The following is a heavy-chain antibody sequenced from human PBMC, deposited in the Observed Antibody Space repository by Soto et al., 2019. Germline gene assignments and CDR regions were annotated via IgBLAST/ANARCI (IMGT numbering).Heavy chain of an antibody. CDR1: GFTFSSYS. CDR3: ARHPYGSGRRPYYYYYYGMDV. CDR2: ISSSSSTI. V-gene: IGHV3-48*02. Sequence: GGSLRLSCAASGFTFSSYSMNWVRQAPGKGLEWVSYISSSSSTIYYADSVKGRFTISRDNAKNSLYLQMNSLRDEDTAVYYCARHPYGSGRRPYYYYYYGMDVWGQGTTVTVSS. D-gene: IGHD3-10*01. J-gene: IGHJ6*02.